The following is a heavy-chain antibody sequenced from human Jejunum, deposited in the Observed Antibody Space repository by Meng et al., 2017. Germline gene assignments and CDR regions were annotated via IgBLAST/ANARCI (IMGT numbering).Heavy chain of an antibody. CDR2: INPNSGAA. V-gene: IGHV1-2*06. CDR1: GYTFTAYY. CDR3: ARDFCSGGSCYYFDY. D-gene: IGHD2-15*01. J-gene: IGHJ4*01. Sequence: ASVKVSCKVSGYTFTAYYLHWVRQAPGQGLEWMGRINPNSGAADYAQKFQGRVTMTRDTSINTAYMELSSLRSDDTAVYYCARDFCSGGSCYYFDYWGPGHLVHGAS.